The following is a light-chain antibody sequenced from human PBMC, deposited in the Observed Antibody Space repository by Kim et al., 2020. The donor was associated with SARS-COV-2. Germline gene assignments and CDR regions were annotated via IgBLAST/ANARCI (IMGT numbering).Light chain of an antibody. CDR1: KLGDKY. CDR2: QDS. CDR3: QAWDSSAGV. J-gene: IGLJ2*01. V-gene: IGLV3-1*01. Sequence: VAPGQTASITCSGDKLGDKYTCWYQQKPGQSPVLVIYQDSKRPSGIPERFSGSNSGNTATLTISGTQAMDEADYYCQAWDSSAGVFGGGTQLTVL.